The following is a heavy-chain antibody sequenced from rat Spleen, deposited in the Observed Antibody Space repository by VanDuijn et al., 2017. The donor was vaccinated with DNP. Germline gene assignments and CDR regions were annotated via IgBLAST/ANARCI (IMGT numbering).Heavy chain of an antibody. J-gene: IGHJ1*01. D-gene: IGHD5-1*01. CDR3: ARRTNWIYWFFDL. CDR2: ISPSGDST. V-gene: IGHV5-25*01. Sequence: EVQLVESGGGLVQPGRSLKLSCAASGFIFSNYDMAWVRPAPTKGLEWVASISPSGDSTYYRDSVKGRFTVSRDNAKRSLYLQMDSLRSEDTATYYCARRTNWIYWFFDLWGPGTKVTVSS. CDR1: GFIFSNYD.